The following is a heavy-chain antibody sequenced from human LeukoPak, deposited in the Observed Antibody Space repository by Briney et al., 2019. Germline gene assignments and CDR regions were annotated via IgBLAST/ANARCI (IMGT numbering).Heavy chain of an antibody. CDR3: ARNRLELLFDAFDI. CDR1: GGSFSGYY. D-gene: IGHD1-7*01. V-gene: IGHV4-34*01. J-gene: IGHJ3*02. Sequence: SETLSLTCAVYGGSFSGYYWSWIRQPPGKGLEWIGEINHSGSTNYNPSLKSRVTISVDTSKNQFSLKLSSVTAEDTAVYYCARNRLELLFDAFDIWGQGTMVTVSS. CDR2: INHSGST.